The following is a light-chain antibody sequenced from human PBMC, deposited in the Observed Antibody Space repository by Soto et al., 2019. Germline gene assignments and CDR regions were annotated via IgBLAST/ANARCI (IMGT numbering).Light chain of an antibody. J-gene: IGLJ1*01. Sequence: QSALTQPPSASGSPGQSVTISCTGTSSDVGGYNYVSWYQQNPGKVPKLMIYEVNKRPSGVPDRFSGSKSGNTASLTVSGLQAEDEADYYCTSYAGSNNVFGTGTKLTVL. CDR2: EVN. V-gene: IGLV2-8*01. CDR1: SSDVGGYNY. CDR3: TSYAGSNNV.